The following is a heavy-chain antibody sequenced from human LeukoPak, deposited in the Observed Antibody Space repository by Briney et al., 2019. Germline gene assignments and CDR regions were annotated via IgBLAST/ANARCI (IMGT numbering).Heavy chain of an antibody. Sequence: ASVKVSCKASGYTFTSYAMHWVRQAPGQRLEWMGWINAGNGNTKYSQKFQGRVTITRDTSASTAYMELSSLRSEDTAVYYCARDQYYYDSSGYYYVGNWFDPWGQGTLVTVSS. D-gene: IGHD3-22*01. CDR2: INAGNGNT. CDR1: GYTFTSYA. V-gene: IGHV1-3*01. J-gene: IGHJ5*02. CDR3: ARDQYYYDSSGYYYVGNWFDP.